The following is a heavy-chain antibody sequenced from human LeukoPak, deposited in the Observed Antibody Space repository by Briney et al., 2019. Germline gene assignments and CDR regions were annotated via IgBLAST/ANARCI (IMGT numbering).Heavy chain of an antibody. CDR1: GFTFSSYE. CDR3: ARDHRSSTSCYYY. Sequence: PGGSLRLSCAASGFTFSSYEMNWVRQAPGKGLEWVSYISSSGSTIYYADSVKGRFTISRDNAKNSLYLQMNSLRAEDTAVYYCARDHRSSTSCYYYWGQGTLVTVSS. J-gene: IGHJ4*02. D-gene: IGHD2-2*01. V-gene: IGHV3-48*03. CDR2: ISSSGSTI.